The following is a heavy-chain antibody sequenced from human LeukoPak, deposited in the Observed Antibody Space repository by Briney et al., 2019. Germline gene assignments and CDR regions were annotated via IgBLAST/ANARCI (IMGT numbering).Heavy chain of an antibody. CDR3: ARELGAFDM. J-gene: IGHJ3*02. V-gene: IGHV3-48*02. CDR1: GITLSTYS. D-gene: IGHD3-3*02. Sequence: PGGSLRLSCAASGITLSTYSMNWVRQAPGKGLEWVSYMSSGSTIIYADSVKGRFTISRDNAKNSLYLQMNSLRDEDTAVYYCARELGAFDMWGQGTKVTVSA. CDR2: MSSGSTII.